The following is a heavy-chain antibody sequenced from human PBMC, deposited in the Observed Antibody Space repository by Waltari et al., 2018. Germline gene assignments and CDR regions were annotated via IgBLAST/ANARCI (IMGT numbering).Heavy chain of an antibody. CDR3: ARRGWEILRGFDY. Sequence: QVQLVESGGGVVQPGRSLRLSCAAPGFTFSRSAMHGVRQAPGKGLEGVAVISDDGNYIYYADSVKGRFTISRDNSKNTVFLQMNSLKSEDTAVYYCARRGWEILRGFDYWGQGTLVTVSS. V-gene: IGHV3-30*03. CDR2: ISDDGNYI. CDR1: GFTFSRSA. J-gene: IGHJ4*02. D-gene: IGHD1-26*01.